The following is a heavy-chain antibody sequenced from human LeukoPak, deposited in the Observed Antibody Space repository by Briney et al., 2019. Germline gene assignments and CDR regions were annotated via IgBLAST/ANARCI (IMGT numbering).Heavy chain of an antibody. CDR2: ISSSGSTI. D-gene: IGHD3-22*01. V-gene: IGHV3-11*01. CDR1: GFTFSDYY. J-gene: IGHJ4*02. CDR3: ARDISRYYDSSGYEEDY. Sequence: PGGSLRLSCAASGFTFSDYYMSWIRQAPGKGLEWVSYISSSGSTIYYADSVKGRFTISRDNAKNSLYLQMNSLRAEDTAVYYCARDISRYYDSSGYEEDYWGQGTLVTVSS.